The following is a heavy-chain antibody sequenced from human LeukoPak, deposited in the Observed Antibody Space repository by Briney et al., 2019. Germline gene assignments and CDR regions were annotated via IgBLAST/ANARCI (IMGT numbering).Heavy chain of an antibody. J-gene: IGHJ4*02. V-gene: IGHV1-8*03. CDR2: MNPNSGNT. Sequence: ASAKVSCKASGYTFTSYDINWVRQATGQGLEWMGWMNPNSGNTGYAQKFQGRVTITRNTSISTAYMELSSLRSEDTAVYYCARVGNSLPFDYWGQGTLVTVSS. CDR3: ARVGNSLPFDY. CDR1: GYTFTSYD. D-gene: IGHD4-23*01.